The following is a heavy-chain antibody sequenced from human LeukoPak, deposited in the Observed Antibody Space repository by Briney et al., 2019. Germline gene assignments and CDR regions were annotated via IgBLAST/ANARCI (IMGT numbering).Heavy chain of an antibody. CDR2: ISYDGSNK. V-gene: IGHV3-30*03. Sequence: QAGGSLRLSCAASGFTFSNYGMHWVRQAPGKGLDWVAVISYDGSNKYYADSVKGRFTISRDNSKNTLYLQMNSLRAEDTAVYYCARVGVPTGYSSSWLDYWGQGTLDTVSS. CDR3: ARVGVPTGYSSSWLDY. CDR1: GFTFSNYG. D-gene: IGHD6-13*01. J-gene: IGHJ4*02.